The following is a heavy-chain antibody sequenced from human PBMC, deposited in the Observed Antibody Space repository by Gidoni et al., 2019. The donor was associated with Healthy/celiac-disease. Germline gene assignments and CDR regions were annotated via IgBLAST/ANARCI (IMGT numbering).Heavy chain of an antibody. Sequence: QVQLQQWGAGLWKPSETLSLTCAVYGGSFSGYYWSWIRQPPGKGLEWIGEINHSGSTNYNPSLKSRVTISVDTSKNQFSLKLSSVTAADTAVYYCARGRGIAAGTFDYWGQGTLVTVSS. CDR2: INHSGST. CDR3: ARGRGIAAGTFDY. D-gene: IGHD6-13*01. V-gene: IGHV4-34*01. J-gene: IGHJ4*02. CDR1: GGSFSGYY.